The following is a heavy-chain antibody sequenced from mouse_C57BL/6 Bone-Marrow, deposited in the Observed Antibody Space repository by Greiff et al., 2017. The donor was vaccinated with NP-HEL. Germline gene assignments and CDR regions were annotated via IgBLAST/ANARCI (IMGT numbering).Heavy chain of an antibody. CDR1: GYTFTSYW. CDR2: IDPSDSYT. D-gene: IGHD1-1*01. V-gene: IGHV1-69*01. Sequence: QVQLQQPGAELVMPGASVKLSCKASGYTFTSYWMHWVKQRPGQGLEWIGEIDPSDSYTNYNQKFEGKSTLTVDNSSSTAYMQLSSLTSEDSAVYYCAREMITTVVDYYAMDYWGQGTSVTVSS. J-gene: IGHJ4*01. CDR3: AREMITTVVDYYAMDY.